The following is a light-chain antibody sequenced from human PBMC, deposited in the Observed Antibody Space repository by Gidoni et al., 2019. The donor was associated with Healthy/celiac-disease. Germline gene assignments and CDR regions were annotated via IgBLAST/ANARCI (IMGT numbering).Light chain of an antibody. CDR2: ENN. J-gene: IGLJ2*01. V-gene: IGLV6-57*01. CDR1: SGSIASNY. CDR3: PSYDSSTPHVV. Sequence: FMLTQPHSVSESPGRTVTISCTRSSGSIASNYVQWYQQRPGSSPTTVIYENNQRPSGVPDRFSGSIDSSSNSASLTISGLKTEDEADYYCPSYDSSTPHVVFGGGTKLTVL.